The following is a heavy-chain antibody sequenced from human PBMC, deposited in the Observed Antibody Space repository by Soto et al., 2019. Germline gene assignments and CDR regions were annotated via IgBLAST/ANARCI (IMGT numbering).Heavy chain of an antibody. Sequence: PGGSLRLSCAASGFTFSNNWMHWVRQAPAKGLVWVSRVNSDGSNTLYADSVKGRFTISRDNAKNTLYLQMNSLRAEDTAVYYCARAGVGAGSFDIWGQGTMVTVS. CDR3: ARAGVGAGSFDI. V-gene: IGHV3-74*01. CDR1: GFTFSNNW. D-gene: IGHD1-26*01. J-gene: IGHJ3*02. CDR2: VNSDGSNT.